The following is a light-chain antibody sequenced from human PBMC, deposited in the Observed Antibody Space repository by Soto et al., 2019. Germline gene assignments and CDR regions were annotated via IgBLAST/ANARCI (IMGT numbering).Light chain of an antibody. Sequence: DLQMTQSPSTLSASVGDRVTITCRASQSITNRLAWHQQRPGKAPQVLIFDASNLESGVPSRFRGSGSGTEFSLTITSLQPDDFATYYCQKYGGLWTFGQGTKV. V-gene: IGKV1-5*01. CDR2: DAS. CDR1: QSITNR. J-gene: IGKJ1*01. CDR3: QKYGGLWT.